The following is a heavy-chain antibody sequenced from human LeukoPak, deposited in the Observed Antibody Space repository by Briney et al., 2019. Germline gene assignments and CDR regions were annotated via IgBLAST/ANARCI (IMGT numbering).Heavy chain of an antibody. CDR1: GGSISSGGYS. CDR3: AKGSGYDTDFDY. CDR2: IYHSGST. J-gene: IGHJ4*02. D-gene: IGHD3-9*01. Sequence: TSQTLSLTCAVSGGSISSGGYSWSWIRQPPGKGLEWIGYIYHSGSTYYNPSLKSRVTISVDRSKNQFSLKLSSVTAADTAIYYCAKGSGYDTDFDYWGQGTLVTVSS. V-gene: IGHV4-30-2*01.